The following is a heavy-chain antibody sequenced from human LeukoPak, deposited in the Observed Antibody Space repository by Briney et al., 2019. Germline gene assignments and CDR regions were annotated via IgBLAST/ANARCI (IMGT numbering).Heavy chain of an antibody. CDR1: GGSISSYY. CDR2: IYYSGST. CDR3: ARRSMVRTVGYYYGMDV. D-gene: IGHD4/OR15-4a*01. Sequence: SETLSLTCTVSGGSISSYYWSWIRQPPGKGLEWIGYIYYSGSTNYNPSLMSRATISLDTSKKQFSLRLNSVTAADTAVYYCARRSMVRTVGYYYGMDVWGQGTTVTVSS. J-gene: IGHJ6*02. V-gene: IGHV4-59*08.